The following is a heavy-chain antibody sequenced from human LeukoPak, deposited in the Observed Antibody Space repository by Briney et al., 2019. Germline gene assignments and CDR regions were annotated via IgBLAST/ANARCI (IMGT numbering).Heavy chain of an antibody. CDR2: IRSSSET. J-gene: IGHJ4*02. CDR3: ARDVGRDTITTEIEY. CDR1: GFIFSQYS. V-gene: IGHV3-48*01. Sequence: GGSLRLSCAASGFIFSQYSMNWVRQAPGKGLEWVSHIRSSSETFYADSVKGRFTISKDSSKNTLYLQMNTLRPEDTALYYCARDVGRDTITTEIEYWGQGTLVTVSS. D-gene: IGHD4-11*01.